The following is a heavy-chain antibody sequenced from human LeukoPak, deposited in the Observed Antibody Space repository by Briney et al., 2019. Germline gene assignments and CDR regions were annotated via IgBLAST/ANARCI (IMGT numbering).Heavy chain of an antibody. J-gene: IGHJ1*01. CDR3: ARAPSEIGGYYPEYFRH. D-gene: IGHD3-22*01. CDR2: IKSDGKT. V-gene: IGHV3-74*01. CDR1: GFTFSSYW. Sequence: GGSLRLSCAASGFTFSSYWMHWVRQAPGKGLVWVSRIKSDGKTNYADSVKGRFTLSRDNAKNTVSLQMNSLRAEDTGVYYCARAPSEIGGYYPEYFRHWGQGTLVTVSS.